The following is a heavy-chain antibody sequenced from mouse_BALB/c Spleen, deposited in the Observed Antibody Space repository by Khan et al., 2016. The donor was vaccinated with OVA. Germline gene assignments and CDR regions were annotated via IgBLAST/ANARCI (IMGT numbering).Heavy chain of an antibody. CDR2: IWAGGST. V-gene: IGHV2-9*02. Sequence: VQLQESGPAMVAPSQSLSFTCTVSGFSLTSYCVHWVRQPPGQGLEWLGVIWAGGSTNYNSALMSRLRISKANSKCHASLQLNSLQTDDTAMYYCARYYGDYGWYGDVWGAGTTVTVSS. D-gene: IGHD2-13*01. J-gene: IGHJ1*01. CDR3: ARYYGDYGWYGDV. CDR1: GFSLTSYC.